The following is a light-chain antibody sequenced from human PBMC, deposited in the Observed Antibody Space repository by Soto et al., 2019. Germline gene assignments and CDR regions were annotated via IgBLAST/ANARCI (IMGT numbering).Light chain of an antibody. Sequence: DIVLTQSPGTLSLSPGERATLSCRASQTVRSSSLAWYQQKPGQAPRLVIFGASTRAAGFPDRFSGSGSGTDFTLTISRLEPEDFAVYYCQQYGSSPRTFGQGTKVEIK. J-gene: IGKJ1*01. CDR3: QQYGSSPRT. V-gene: IGKV3-20*01. CDR1: QTVRSSS. CDR2: GAS.